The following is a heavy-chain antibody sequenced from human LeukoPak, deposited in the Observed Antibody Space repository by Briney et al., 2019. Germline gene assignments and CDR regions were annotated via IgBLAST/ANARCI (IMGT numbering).Heavy chain of an antibody. Sequence: GGSLRLSCAGYGFTFSNFWMNWVRQAPGKGLEWVANINQDGSEKYYADSVKGRFTLSRDNAENSVYLQMNNLRPEETAVYCCATLNWESPDYWGQGTQVTVSS. CDR1: GFTFSNFW. J-gene: IGHJ4*01. D-gene: IGHD7-27*01. CDR2: INQDGSEK. CDR3: ATLNWESPDY. V-gene: IGHV3-7*01.